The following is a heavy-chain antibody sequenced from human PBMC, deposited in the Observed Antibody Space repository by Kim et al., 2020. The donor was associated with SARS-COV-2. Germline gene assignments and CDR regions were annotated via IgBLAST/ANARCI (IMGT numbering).Heavy chain of an antibody. J-gene: IGHJ4*02. D-gene: IGHD3-22*01. CDR1: GGSISSSSYY. Sequence: SETLSLTCTVSGGSISSSSYYWGWLRQPPGKGLEWIGSIYYSGSYYYNPSLKSRVTISVDTSKIQFSLKLSSVTAADTAVYYCARQFFVSMIVVVITTVFDYWGQGTLVTVSS. V-gene: IGHV4-39*01. CDR2: IYYSGSY. CDR3: ARQFFVSMIVVVITTVFDY.